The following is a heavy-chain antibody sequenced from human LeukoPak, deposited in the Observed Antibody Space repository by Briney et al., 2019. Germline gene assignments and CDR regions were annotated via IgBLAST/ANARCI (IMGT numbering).Heavy chain of an antibody. V-gene: IGHV3-21*01. J-gene: IGHJ4*02. D-gene: IGHD3-10*01. Sequence: PGGSLRLSCAASGFTFSSYSMNWVRQAPGKGLEWVSSISSSSSYIYYADSVKGRFTISRDNAKNSLYLQMNSLRAEDMAVYYCARDRSGSISPPDFDYWGQGTLVTVSS. CDR1: GFTFSSYS. CDR3: ARDRSGSISPPDFDY. CDR2: ISSSSSYI.